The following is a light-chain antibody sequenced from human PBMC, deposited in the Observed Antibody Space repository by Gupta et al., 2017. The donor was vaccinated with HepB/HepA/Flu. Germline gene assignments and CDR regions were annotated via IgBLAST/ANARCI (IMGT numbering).Light chain of an antibody. CDR1: SSNIGSNT. CDR2: SNN. Sequence: QSVLTQTPSASATPGQRVTISYSGSSSNIGSNTVNWYQPLPGTAPKLLNYSNNQRPSGVPYRFSGATSGTSASLAISGLQAEDEDDYYCAAWDDSLVFGGGTKLTVL. CDR3: AAWDDSLV. V-gene: IGLV1-44*01. J-gene: IGLJ2*01.